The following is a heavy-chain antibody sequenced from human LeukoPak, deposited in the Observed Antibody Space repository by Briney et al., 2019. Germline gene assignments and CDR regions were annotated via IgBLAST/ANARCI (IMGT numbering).Heavy chain of an antibody. V-gene: IGHV4-59*01. Sequence: SETLSLTCTVSGGSISSDYWGWIRQPPGKGLEWIGYISYTGTTNYNPSLKSRVTISVDTSKNQFSLKLRSVTAADTAVYYCAREGYSSNWYDYWGQGTLVTVSS. D-gene: IGHD6-13*01. CDR1: GGSISSDY. J-gene: IGHJ5*01. CDR3: AREGYSSNWYDY. CDR2: ISYTGTT.